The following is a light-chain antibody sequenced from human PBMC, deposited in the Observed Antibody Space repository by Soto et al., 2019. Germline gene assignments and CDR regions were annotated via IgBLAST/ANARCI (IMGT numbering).Light chain of an antibody. CDR3: QQDDRWST. V-gene: IGKV3-15*01. Sequence: EIVMTQSPATLSVSPGARATFSCRASHSFNTNLAWYQLKPGQAPRLLVHGASIRATGIPPRFSGRGSGTEYSLTISSLQSEKFGVYFWQQDDRWSTVRQGTKVHI. CDR2: GAS. CDR1: HSFNTN. J-gene: IGKJ1*01.